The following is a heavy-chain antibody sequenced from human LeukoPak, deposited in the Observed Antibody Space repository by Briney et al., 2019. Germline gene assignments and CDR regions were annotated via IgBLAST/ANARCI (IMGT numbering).Heavy chain of an antibody. D-gene: IGHD5-24*01. J-gene: IGHJ4*02. CDR1: GYTFTGYF. CDR3: TRAFEMATIGDF. V-gene: IGHV1-2*02. CDR2: INPYSGDT. Sequence: EASVKVSYKASGYTFTGYFIHWVRQAPGQGLEWMGWINPYSGDTNSAQKFQGRVTMTRDTSVSTAYMELSSLRSDDTAVYYCTRAFEMATIGDFWGQGTLVTVSS.